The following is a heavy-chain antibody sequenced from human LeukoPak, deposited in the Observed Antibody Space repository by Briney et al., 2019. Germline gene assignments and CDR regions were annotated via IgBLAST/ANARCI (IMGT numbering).Heavy chain of an antibody. CDR1: GFTFNRYN. CDR2: ISTSSSYI. D-gene: IGHD4-17*01. V-gene: IGHV3-21*01. Sequence: RGSLRLSCAASGFTFNRYNMNWVRQAPGKGLEWVSSISTSSSYIYYADSVRGRFTISRDNAKNSLYLQMNSLRAEDTAVYYCARAYYGDYDFDYWGQGTLVTVSS. CDR3: ARAYYGDYDFDY. J-gene: IGHJ4*02.